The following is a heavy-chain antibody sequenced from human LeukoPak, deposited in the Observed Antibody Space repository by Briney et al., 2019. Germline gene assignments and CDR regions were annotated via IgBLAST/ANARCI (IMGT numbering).Heavy chain of an antibody. CDR3: ARARGFRGAGRYYFDY. CDR1: GGSISSSSYY. V-gene: IGHV4-39*07. CDR2: IYYSGST. J-gene: IGHJ4*02. D-gene: IGHD3-10*01. Sequence: PSETLSLTCTVSGGSISSSSYYWGWIRQPPGKGLEWIGSIYYSGSTYYNPSLKSRVTISVDTSKNQFSLKLSSVTAADTAVYYCARARGFRGAGRYYFDYWGQGTLVTVSS.